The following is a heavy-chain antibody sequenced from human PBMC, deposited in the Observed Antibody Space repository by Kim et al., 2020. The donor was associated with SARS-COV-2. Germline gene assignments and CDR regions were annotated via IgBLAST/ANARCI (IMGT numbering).Heavy chain of an antibody. J-gene: IGHJ5*02. V-gene: IGHV3-23*01. CDR3: AKDNAGRGAEEP. D-gene: IGHD1-26*01. CDR2: T. Sequence: TYDRDSVKGRFNVSRDNSKKTLYLQVTSLRTEDTAIYYCAKDNAGRGAEEPWGQGTLVTISP.